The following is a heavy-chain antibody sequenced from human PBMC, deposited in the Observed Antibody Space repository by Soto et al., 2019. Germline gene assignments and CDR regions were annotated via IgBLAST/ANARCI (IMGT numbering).Heavy chain of an antibody. Sequence: GGSLRLSCAASGFTFSSYSMNWVRQAPGKGLEWVSSISSSSSYIYYADSVKGRFTISRDNAKNSLYLQMNSLRAEDTAVYYCARGDFCSGYYNGAFDIWGQGTMVTVSS. V-gene: IGHV3-21*01. CDR2: ISSSSSYI. D-gene: IGHD3-3*01. CDR1: GFTFSSYS. J-gene: IGHJ3*02. CDR3: ARGDFCSGYYNGAFDI.